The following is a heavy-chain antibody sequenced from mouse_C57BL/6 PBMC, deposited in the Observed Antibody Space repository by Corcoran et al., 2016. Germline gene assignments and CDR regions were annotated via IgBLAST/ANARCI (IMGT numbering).Heavy chain of an antibody. D-gene: IGHD2-1*01. Sequence: EVQLQQSGPELVKPGASVKMSCKASGYTFTDYNMHWVKQSHGKSLEWIGYINPNNGGTSYNQKFKGKATLTVNKYSSTAYMELRSLTSEDSAVYYCARGVYYGNYFDYWGQGTTLTVSS. CDR3: ARGVYYGNYFDY. CDR2: INPNNGGT. J-gene: IGHJ2*01. V-gene: IGHV1-22*01. CDR1: GYTFTDYN.